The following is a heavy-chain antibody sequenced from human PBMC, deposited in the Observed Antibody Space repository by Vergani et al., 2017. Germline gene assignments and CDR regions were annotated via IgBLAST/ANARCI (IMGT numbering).Heavy chain of an antibody. V-gene: IGHV4-39*01. J-gene: IGHJ4*02. Sequence: QLQLQESGPGLVKPSETLSLTCSVSGDSITSSVDYWGWIRQTPGKGLEWIGSMYHSGTTYYNPSLKSRAALSVDTSKNQISLQVPSVTAADTAVYYCARHQIGQYTEYLGQGILVAVSS. CDR2: MYHSGTT. CDR1: GDSITSSVDY. D-gene: IGHD5-18*01. CDR3: ARHQIGQYTEY.